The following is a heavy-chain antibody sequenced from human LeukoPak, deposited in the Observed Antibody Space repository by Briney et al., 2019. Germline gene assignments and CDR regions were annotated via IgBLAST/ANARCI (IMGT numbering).Heavy chain of an antibody. CDR1: GYTFTGYY. Sequence: ASVKVSCKASGYTFTGYYMHWVRQAPGQGLEWMGIINPSGGITDYAQKVQGRVTMTRDMSTSTVYMELSSLRSEDTAVYYCARVSVGATMLAYFDYWGQGTLVTVSS. J-gene: IGHJ4*02. CDR3: ARVSVGATMLAYFDY. CDR2: INPSGGIT. D-gene: IGHD1-26*01. V-gene: IGHV1-46*01.